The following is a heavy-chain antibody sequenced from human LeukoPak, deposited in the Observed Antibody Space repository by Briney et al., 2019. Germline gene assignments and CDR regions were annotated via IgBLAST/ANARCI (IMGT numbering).Heavy chain of an antibody. J-gene: IGHJ4*02. D-gene: IGHD6-19*01. CDR2: IYTSGST. Sequence: SETLSLTCTVSGGSISGYYWSWIRQPAGKGLEWIGRIYTSGSTNYNPSLKSRDTMSVDTSKNQFSLKLSSVTAADTAVYYCARGGAVAGYYYFDYWGQGTLVTVSS. CDR1: GGSISGYY. CDR3: ARGGAVAGYYYFDY. V-gene: IGHV4-4*07.